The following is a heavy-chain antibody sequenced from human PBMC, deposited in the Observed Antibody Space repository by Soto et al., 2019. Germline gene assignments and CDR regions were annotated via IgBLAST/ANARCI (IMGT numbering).Heavy chain of an antibody. CDR2: IWYDGSNK. CDR3: ARDGYGSGSWNNWFDP. J-gene: IGHJ5*02. Sequence: QVQLVESGGGVVQPGRSLRLSCAASGFTFSSYGMHWVRQAPGKGLEWVAGIWYDGSNKYYADSVKGRFTISRDNSKNTLYLQMNSLRAEDTAVYYCARDGYGSGSWNNWFDPWGQGTLVTVSS. CDR1: GFTFSSYG. D-gene: IGHD3-10*01. V-gene: IGHV3-33*01.